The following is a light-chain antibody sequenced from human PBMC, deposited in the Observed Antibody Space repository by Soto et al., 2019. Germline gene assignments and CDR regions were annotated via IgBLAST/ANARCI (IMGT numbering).Light chain of an antibody. Sequence: QSVLTQPPSASGTPGQRVTISCSGSSSNIGSNSVNWYQQLPGTAPKLLMYSSNQRPSGVPDRFSGSKSGTSASLAISGLQSEDEADYYSAAWDDSLNGVVFGGGTKLTVL. J-gene: IGLJ2*01. CDR1: SSNIGSNS. CDR2: SSN. CDR3: AAWDDSLNGVV. V-gene: IGLV1-44*01.